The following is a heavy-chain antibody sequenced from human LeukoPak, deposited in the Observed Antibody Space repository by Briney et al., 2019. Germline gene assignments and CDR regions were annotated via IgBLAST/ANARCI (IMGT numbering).Heavy chain of an antibody. CDR1: GYTFTSYG. D-gene: IGHD3-22*01. CDR3: ARDRRYYYDSSGYNNWLDP. V-gene: IGHV1-18*01. CDR2: ISAYNGNT. J-gene: IGHJ5*02. Sequence: ASVKVSCKASGYTFTSYGISWARQAPGQGLEWMGWISAYNGNTNYAQKLQGRVTMTTDTSTSTAYMELRSLRSDDTAVYYCARDRRYYYDSSGYNNWLDPWGQGTLVTVSS.